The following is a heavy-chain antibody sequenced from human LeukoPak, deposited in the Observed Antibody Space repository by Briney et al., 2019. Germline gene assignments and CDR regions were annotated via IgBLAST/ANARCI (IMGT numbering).Heavy chain of an antibody. D-gene: IGHD5-18*01. CDR2: MNPNSGNT. CDR1: GYTFTSYD. CDR3: VRGKEYSYGLRPFDY. Sequence: ASVKVSCKASGYTFTSYDINWVRQATGQGLEWMGWMNPNSGNTGYAQKFQGRVTMTRNTSISTAYMELSSLRSEDTAVYYCVRGKEYSYGLRPFDYWGQGTLVTVSS. J-gene: IGHJ4*02. V-gene: IGHV1-8*01.